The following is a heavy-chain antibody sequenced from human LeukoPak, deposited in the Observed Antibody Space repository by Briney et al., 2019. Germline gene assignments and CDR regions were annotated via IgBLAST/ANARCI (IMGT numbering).Heavy chain of an antibody. CDR1: GASIASHSW. D-gene: IGHD3-22*01. J-gene: IGHJ4*02. V-gene: IGHV4/OR15-8*01. CDR3: ARDRGYYYDSSGHFDC. CDR2: VYHSGGA. Sequence: SETLSLTCAVSGASIASHSWWSWVRQPPGKGLEWIGKVYHSGGANYKPSLKSRVTISVDTSRNHFSLKLTSVTAADTAVYFCARDRGYYYDSSGHFDCWGQGTLVTVSS.